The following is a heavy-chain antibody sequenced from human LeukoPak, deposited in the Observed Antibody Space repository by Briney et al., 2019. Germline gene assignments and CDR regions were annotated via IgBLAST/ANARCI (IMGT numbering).Heavy chain of an antibody. CDR3: ARDENGYVWGSFRA. J-gene: IGHJ5*02. CDR1: GGSISNSNYY. D-gene: IGHD3-16*02. V-gene: IGHV4-39*07. CDR2: IYYSGTT. Sequence: PSETLSLTCTVSGGSISNSNYYWGWIRQPPGKGLDWIGSIYYSGTTYYNPSLESRVTMSLDTSKNQFSLKLSSVTAADTAVYYCARDENGYVWGSFRAWGQGTLVTVSS.